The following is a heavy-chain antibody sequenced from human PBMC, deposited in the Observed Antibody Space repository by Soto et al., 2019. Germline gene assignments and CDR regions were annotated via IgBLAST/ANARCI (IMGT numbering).Heavy chain of an antibody. V-gene: IGHV1-46*01. CDR3: ARSRLQGDF. CDR2: INPNCGST. Sequence: QVQLVQSGAEVKKPGASVKISCKASGYTFIHYYIHWVRQAPGQGLEWMAIINPNCGSTNYAQKCQGRVTVTSDTSTTTASMELNSLESDDTAVYFCARSRLQGDFWGQGTRVTVSS. D-gene: IGHD2-21*01. J-gene: IGHJ4*02. CDR1: GYTFIHYY.